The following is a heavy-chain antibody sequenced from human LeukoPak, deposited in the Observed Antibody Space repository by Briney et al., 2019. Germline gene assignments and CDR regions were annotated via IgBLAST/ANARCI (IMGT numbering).Heavy chain of an antibody. CDR1: GFTFSSYG. J-gene: IGHJ5*02. D-gene: IGHD3-10*01. Sequence: GGSLRLSCAASGFTFSSYGMHWVRQAPGKGLEWVAVISYDGSNKYYADSVKGRFTISRDNSKNTLYLQMNSLRTDDTAVYYCAKDLMRDRWFGESWGQGTLVTVSS. CDR2: ISYDGSNK. CDR3: AKDLMRDRWFGES. V-gene: IGHV3-30*18.